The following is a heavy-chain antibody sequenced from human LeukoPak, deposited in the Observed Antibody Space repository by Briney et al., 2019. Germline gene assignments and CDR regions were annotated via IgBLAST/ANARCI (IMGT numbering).Heavy chain of an antibody. Sequence: GGSLRLSCAASGFTFFNYWMNWVRQAPGEGLEWVANIKQDGSENYCVDSVKGRFTISRDNAKNSLYLQMNSLRAEDTAVYYCARDFFAFGGVIALLDSWGQGTLITVSS. CDR1: GFTFFNYW. CDR2: IKQDGSEN. D-gene: IGHD3-16*02. CDR3: ARDFFAFGGVIALLDS. V-gene: IGHV3-7*01. J-gene: IGHJ4*02.